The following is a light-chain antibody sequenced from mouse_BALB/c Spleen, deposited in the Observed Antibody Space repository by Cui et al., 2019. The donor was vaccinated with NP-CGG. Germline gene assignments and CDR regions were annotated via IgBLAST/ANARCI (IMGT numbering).Light chain of an antibody. CDR3: ALWYSNHWV. J-gene: IGLJ1*01. CDR2: GTN. CDR1: TGAVTTSNY. Sequence: QAVVAQDSAFATSPGETVTLTCRSSTGAVTTSNYANWVQEKSDHLFTGLIGGTNNRAPGVPARFLGSLIGDKAALTITGAQTEDEAIYFCALWYSNHWVFGGGTKLTVL. V-gene: IGLV1*01.